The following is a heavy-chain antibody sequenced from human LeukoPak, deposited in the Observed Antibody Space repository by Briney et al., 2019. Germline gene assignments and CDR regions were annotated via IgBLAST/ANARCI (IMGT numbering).Heavy chain of an antibody. V-gene: IGHV3-74*01. J-gene: IGHJ4*02. CDR1: GFTFSNYW. Sequence: GGSLRLSCAASGFTFSNYWMHWVRQAPGKGLVWVSRINSDGSTTTYADSMKGRFTISRDNAKNTLYLQMNSLRAEDTAVYYCARAVAYKRGFDSGGRGTLVTSSS. CDR2: INSDGSTT. CDR3: ARAVAYKRGFDS. D-gene: IGHD3-10*01.